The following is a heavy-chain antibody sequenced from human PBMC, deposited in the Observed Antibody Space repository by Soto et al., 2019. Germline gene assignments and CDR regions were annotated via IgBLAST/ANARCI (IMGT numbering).Heavy chain of an antibody. CDR1: GYTFTSYG. V-gene: IGHV1-18*01. J-gene: IGHJ6*02. Sequence: ASVKVSCKASGYTFTSYGISWVRQAPGQGLEWMGWISAYNGNTNYAQKLQGRVTMTTDTSTSTAYTELRSLRSDDTAVYYCAREVGLWFGELKDYYYGMDVWGQGTTVTVSS. D-gene: IGHD3-10*01. CDR2: ISAYNGNT. CDR3: AREVGLWFGELKDYYYGMDV.